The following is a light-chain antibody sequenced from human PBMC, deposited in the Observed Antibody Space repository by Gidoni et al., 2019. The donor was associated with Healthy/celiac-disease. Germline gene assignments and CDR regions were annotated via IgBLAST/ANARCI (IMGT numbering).Light chain of an antibody. CDR2: GNS. CDR3: QSYDSSMSGYVV. CDR1: SSNIGACYD. J-gene: IGLJ2*01. V-gene: IGLV1-40*01. Sequence: QSVLTQPPSVSAAPGQRVTIPCTGSSSNIGACYDVHWYQQLPGTAPKLLIYGNSNRPSGVPDRFSGSKSGTSASLAITGLQAEDEADYYCQSYDSSMSGYVVFGGGTKLTVL.